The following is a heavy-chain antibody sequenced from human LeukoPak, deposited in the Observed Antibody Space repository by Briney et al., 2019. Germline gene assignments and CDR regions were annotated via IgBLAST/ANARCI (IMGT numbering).Heavy chain of an antibody. J-gene: IGHJ6*02. CDR1: GFTFSSYG. D-gene: IGHD3-10*01. CDR2: ISYDGSNK. Sequence: PGGSLRLSCAASGFTFSSYGMHWVRQAPGKGLEWVAVISYDGSNKYYADSVKGRFTISRDNSKNTLYLQMNSLRAEDTAVYYCAKDGTGELINYYYYGMDVWGQGTTVTVSS. V-gene: IGHV3-30*18. CDR3: AKDGTGELINYYYYGMDV.